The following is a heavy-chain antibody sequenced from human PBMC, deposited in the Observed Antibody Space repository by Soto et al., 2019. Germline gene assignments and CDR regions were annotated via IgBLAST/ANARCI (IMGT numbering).Heavy chain of an antibody. Sequence: AAVKGSCKASGYTFTGYYMHWVRQEPGQGREGMGWLNTNSGGTNYAQKVQGWVTMTRDTSISTAYMELSRLRSDDTAVYYCARDWMIGYCSGGSCYSMDDWGHGTTVTVSS. CDR3: ARDWMIGYCSGGSCYSMDD. CDR1: GYTFTGYY. V-gene: IGHV1-2*04. CDR2: LNTNSGGT. J-gene: IGHJ6*02. D-gene: IGHD2-15*01.